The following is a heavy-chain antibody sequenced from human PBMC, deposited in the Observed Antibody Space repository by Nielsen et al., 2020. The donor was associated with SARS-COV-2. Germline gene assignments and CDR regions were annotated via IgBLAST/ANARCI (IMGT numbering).Heavy chain of an antibody. CDR3: GRVVIGWFDP. CDR2: IKPDGSEK. J-gene: IGHJ5*02. Sequence: GESLKISCVASGFSFSETWMSWVRQVPGKGLEWVADIKPDGSEKQYVDSVKGRFTISRDNAKSSMSLQMNSLRVEDTAVYYCGRVVIGWFDPWGQGTLVTVSS. V-gene: IGHV3-7*03. D-gene: IGHD3-22*01. CDR1: GFSFSETW.